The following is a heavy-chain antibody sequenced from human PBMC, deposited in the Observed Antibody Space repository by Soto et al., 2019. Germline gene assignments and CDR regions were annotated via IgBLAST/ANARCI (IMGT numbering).Heavy chain of an antibody. CDR3: AHRSADYDSSGRGFDS. J-gene: IGHJ5*01. CDR2: IYWDDDK. V-gene: IGHV2-5*02. Sequence: QITLRESGPALVKPTQTLTLTCTFSGFSLSTTGMGVGWIRQPPGKALEWLALIYWDDDKRYSPSLESRLAITKDTSNNQVVLTMTNMGPVDTATYYCAHRSADYDSSGRGFDSWGHGTLVTVSS. D-gene: IGHD3-22*01. CDR1: GFSLSTTGMG.